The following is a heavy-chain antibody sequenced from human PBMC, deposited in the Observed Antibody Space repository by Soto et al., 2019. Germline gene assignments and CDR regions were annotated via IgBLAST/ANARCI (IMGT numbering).Heavy chain of an antibody. CDR1: GGSFSGYY. CDR3: ARGYYDFWNGYYWPYYYYGMDV. CDR2: INHSGST. Sequence: PSETLSLTCAVYGGSFSGYYWSWIRQPPGKGLEWIGEINHSGSTNYNPSLKSRVTISVDTSKNQFSLKLSSVTAADTAVYYCARGYYDFWNGYYWPYYYYGMDVWGQGTTVTVSS. V-gene: IGHV4-34*01. J-gene: IGHJ6*02. D-gene: IGHD3-3*01.